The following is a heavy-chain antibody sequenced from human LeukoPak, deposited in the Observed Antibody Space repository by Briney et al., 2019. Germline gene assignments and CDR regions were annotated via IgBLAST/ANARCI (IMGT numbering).Heavy chain of an antibody. CDR3: ARDPPVDSSGYYSDDAFDI. D-gene: IGHD3-22*01. CDR1: GDSITNNY. CDR2: IYTSGST. J-gene: IGHJ3*02. Sequence: SETLSLTCTVSGDSITNNYWNWIRQPAGKGLEWIGRIYTSGSTNYNPSLKSRVTMSVDTSKNQFSLKLSSVTAADTAVYYCARDPPVDSSGYYSDDAFDIWGQGTMVTVSS. V-gene: IGHV4-4*07.